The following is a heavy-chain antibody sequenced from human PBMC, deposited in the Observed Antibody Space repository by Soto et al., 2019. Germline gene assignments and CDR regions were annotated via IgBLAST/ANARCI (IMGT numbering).Heavy chain of an antibody. CDR3: AKDKGWDYGDYGDSYFDH. V-gene: IGHV3-23*01. D-gene: IGHD4-17*01. CDR2: ISGSGGSP. CDR1: GLTFSNYS. Sequence: EVQLLESGGGLVQPGGSLRLSCEAAGLTFSNYSMSWVRQAPGGGLEWVSAISGSGGSPYYADSVKGRFTISRDNSKNTLYLQIKSLRAEDTAVYFCAKDKGWDYGDYGDSYFDHWGQGPLVTVSS. J-gene: IGHJ4*02.